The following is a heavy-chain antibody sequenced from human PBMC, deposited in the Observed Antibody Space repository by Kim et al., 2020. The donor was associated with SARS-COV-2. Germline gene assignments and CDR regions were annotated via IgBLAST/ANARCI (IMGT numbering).Heavy chain of an antibody. CDR1: GGSFSGYY. CDR3: ARGLRRVNYYDSSGYYNHFDY. J-gene: IGHJ4*02. CDR2: INHSGST. V-gene: IGHV4-34*01. Sequence: SETLSLTCAVYGGSFSGYYWSWIRQPPGKGLEWIGEINHSGSTNYNPSLKSRVTISVDTSKNQFSLKLSSVTAADTAVYYCARGLRRVNYYDSSGYYNHFDYWGQGTLVTVSS. D-gene: IGHD3-22*01.